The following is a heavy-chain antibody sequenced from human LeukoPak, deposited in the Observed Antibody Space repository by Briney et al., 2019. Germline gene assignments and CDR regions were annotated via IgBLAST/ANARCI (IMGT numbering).Heavy chain of an antibody. Sequence: SETLSLTCTVSGGSISSSSYYWGWIRQPPGKGLEWIGSIYYSGSTYYNPSLKSRVTISVDTSKNQFSLKLSSVTAVDTAVYYCARNPGRVGATDYWYFDLWGRGTLVTVSS. J-gene: IGHJ2*01. CDR1: GGSISSSSYY. CDR2: IYYSGST. CDR3: ARNPGRVGATDYWYFDL. D-gene: IGHD1-26*01. V-gene: IGHV4-39*07.